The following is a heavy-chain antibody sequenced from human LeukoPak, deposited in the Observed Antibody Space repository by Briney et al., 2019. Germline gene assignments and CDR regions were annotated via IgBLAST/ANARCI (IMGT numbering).Heavy chain of an antibody. V-gene: IGHV3-33*01. D-gene: IGHD1-20*01. Sequence: GGSLRLSCAASGFTFSSYGMHWVRQAPGKGLEWVAVIWYDGSNKYYADSVKGRFTISRDNAKNSLYLQMNSLRAEDTAVYYCAGDKTYNWNYYYYYGMDVWGQGTTVTVSS. CDR3: AGDKTYNWNYYYYYGMDV. CDR2: IWYDGSNK. CDR1: GFTFSSYG. J-gene: IGHJ6*02.